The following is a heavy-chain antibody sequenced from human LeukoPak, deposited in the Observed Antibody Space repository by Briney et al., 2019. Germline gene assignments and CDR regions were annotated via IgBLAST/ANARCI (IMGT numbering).Heavy chain of an antibody. V-gene: IGHV3-30-3*01. Sequence: QPGGSLRLSCAASGFTFSSYEMNWVRQAPGKGLEWVAVISYDGSNKYYADSVKGRFTISRDNSKNTLYLQMNSLRAEDTAVYYCARIAVAGVVGYWGQGTLVTVSS. CDR2: ISYDGSNK. J-gene: IGHJ4*02. CDR1: GFTFSSYE. CDR3: ARIAVAGVVGY. D-gene: IGHD6-19*01.